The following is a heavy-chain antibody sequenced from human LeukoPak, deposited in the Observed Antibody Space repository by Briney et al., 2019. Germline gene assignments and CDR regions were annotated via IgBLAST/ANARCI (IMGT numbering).Heavy chain of an antibody. CDR2: ISYDGSNK. V-gene: IGHV3-30-3*01. D-gene: IGHD3-9*01. Sequence: PGGSLGLSCAASGFTFSSYAMHWVRQAPGKGLEWVAVISYDGSNKYYADSVKGRFTISRDNSKNTLYLQMNSLRAEDTAVYYCARGDYDILTGYGLEFDYWGQGTLVTVSS. J-gene: IGHJ4*02. CDR3: ARGDYDILTGYGLEFDY. CDR1: GFTFSSYA.